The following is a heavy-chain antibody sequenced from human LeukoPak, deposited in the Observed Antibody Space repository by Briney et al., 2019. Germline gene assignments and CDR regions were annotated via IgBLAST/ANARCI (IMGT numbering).Heavy chain of an antibody. CDR2: IFPMLGIA. Sequence: SVKVSRKASGGTFSSYAISWVRQAPGQGLEWMGRIFPMLGIANYAQKLQGRVTITAEKSTSTAYMKLSSLRSEGTAVYYCAIGPGGSIVATIFFDYWGQGTLVTVPS. D-gene: IGHD5-12*01. CDR3: AIGPGGSIVATIFFDY. J-gene: IGHJ4*02. V-gene: IGHV1-69*04. CDR1: GGTFSSYA.